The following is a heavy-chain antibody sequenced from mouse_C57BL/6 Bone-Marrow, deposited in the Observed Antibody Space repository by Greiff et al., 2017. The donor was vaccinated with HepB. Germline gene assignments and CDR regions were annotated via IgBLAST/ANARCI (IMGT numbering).Heavy chain of an antibody. V-gene: IGHV1-59*01. CDR1: GYTFTSYW. CDR3: ARFSNPFGV. J-gene: IGHJ1*03. Sequence: VQLQQPGAELVRPGTSVKLSCKASGYTFTSYWMHWVKQRPGQGLEWIGVIDPSDSYTNYNQKFKGKATLTVDTSSSTAYMQLSSLTSEDSAVYYCARFSNPFGVWGTGTTVTVSS. CDR2: IDPSDSYT.